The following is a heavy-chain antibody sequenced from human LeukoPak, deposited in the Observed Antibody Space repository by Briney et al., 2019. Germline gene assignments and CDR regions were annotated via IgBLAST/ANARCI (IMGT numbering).Heavy chain of an antibody. CDR2: ISSSSSTI. Sequence: GGSLRLSCAASGFTFSTYSMNWVRQAPGKGLEWVSFISSSSSTIYYADSVRGRFTLSRDNAQNSLYLQMNSLRDEDTAVYYCAREGGVSAISAYFDRWGQGILVTASS. D-gene: IGHD3-16*02. CDR3: AREGGVSAISAYFDR. CDR1: GFTFSTYS. V-gene: IGHV3-48*02. J-gene: IGHJ4*02.